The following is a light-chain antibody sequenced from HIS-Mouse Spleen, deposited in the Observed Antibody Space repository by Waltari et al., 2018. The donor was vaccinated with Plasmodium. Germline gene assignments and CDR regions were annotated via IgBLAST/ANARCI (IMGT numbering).Light chain of an antibody. CDR3: YSTDSSGNHRV. Sequence: SYELTQPPSVSVSPGQTARITCSGDALPKKSAYLYQQKSGQAPVLVIYEDSKRPSGIPERFSGASTGTMATWTISGAQVEDEAGYYCYSTDSSGNHRVFGGGTKLTVL. V-gene: IGLV3-10*01. CDR2: EDS. J-gene: IGLJ3*02. CDR1: ALPKKS.